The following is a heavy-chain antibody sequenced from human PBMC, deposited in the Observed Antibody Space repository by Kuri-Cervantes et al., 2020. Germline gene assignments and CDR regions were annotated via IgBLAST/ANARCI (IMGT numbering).Heavy chain of an antibody. Sequence: SETLSLTCTVSGGSISSYYWSWIRQPPGKGLEWIGYIYYSGSTNYNPSLKSRVTISVDTSKNQFSLKLSSVTAADTAVYYCARGFTRYYGMDVWGQGTTVTVSS. CDR2: IYYSGST. D-gene: IGHD2-2*01. J-gene: IGHJ6*02. CDR1: GGSISSYY. V-gene: IGHV4-59*08. CDR3: ARGFTRYYGMDV.